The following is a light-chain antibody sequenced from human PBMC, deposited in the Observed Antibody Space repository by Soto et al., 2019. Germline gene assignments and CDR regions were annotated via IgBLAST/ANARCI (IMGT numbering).Light chain of an antibody. V-gene: IGLV1-44*01. J-gene: IGLJ2*01. Sequence: QSVLTQSPSASGTPGQRVPISCSGSSSNIGGNTVNWYQQLPGAAPKLLICSNDQRPSGVPDRFSGSKSGTSASLAISGLQYEDEADYYCASWDDSLNGVVFGGGTKLTVL. CDR1: SSNIGGNT. CDR2: SND. CDR3: ASWDDSLNGVV.